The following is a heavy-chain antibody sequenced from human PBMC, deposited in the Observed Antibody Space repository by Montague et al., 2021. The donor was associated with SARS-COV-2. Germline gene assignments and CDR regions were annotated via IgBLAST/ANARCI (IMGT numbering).Heavy chain of an antibody. CDR1: GASISSYY. Sequence: SETLSLTCTVSGASISSYYWSWIRQPPGKGLEWIGYMYNSEKINYNPSLQSRVTISVDTSKGQLSLKLNSVTAADTAVYFCARAIVSGLCSGGSCYKGYYYYMDVWGKGTTVTVSS. CDR2: MYNSEKI. V-gene: IGHV4-59*13. J-gene: IGHJ6*03. CDR3: ARAIVSGLCSGGSCYKGYYYYMDV. D-gene: IGHD2-15*01.